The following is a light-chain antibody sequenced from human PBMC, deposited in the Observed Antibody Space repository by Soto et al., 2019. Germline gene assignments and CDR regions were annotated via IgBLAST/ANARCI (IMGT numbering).Light chain of an antibody. J-gene: IGLJ1*01. CDR2: EVS. CDR1: GSDVGDYNY. CDR3: SSYTGSSYV. Sequence: QSVLTQPPSASGSPGQSVTISCTGTGSDVGDYNYVSWYQQHPGKAPKLMIYEVSKRPSGVPDRFSGSKSGNTASLTVSGLQAEEEDNYYCSSYTGSSYVFRTGTKVTVL. V-gene: IGLV2-8*01.